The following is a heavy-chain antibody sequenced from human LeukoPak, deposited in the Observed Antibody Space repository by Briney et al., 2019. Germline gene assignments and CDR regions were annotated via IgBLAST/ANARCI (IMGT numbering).Heavy chain of an antibody. CDR1: GCSISSGYY. D-gene: IGHD5-18*01. V-gene: IGHV4-38-2*02. J-gene: IGHJ6*03. CDR3: AREGSDTAMVMGYYYYYMDV. Sequence: SETLSLTCTVSGCSISSGYYWGWIRQPPGKGLEWIGSIYHSGSTYYNPSLKSRVTISVDTSKNQFSLKLSSVTAADTAVYYCAREGSDTAMVMGYYYYYMDVWGKGTTVTVSS. CDR2: IYHSGST.